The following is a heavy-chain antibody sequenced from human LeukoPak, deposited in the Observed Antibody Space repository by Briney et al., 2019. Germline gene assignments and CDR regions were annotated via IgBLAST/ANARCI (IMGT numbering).Heavy chain of an antibody. CDR3: ARDGHYYDSSGYPSDAFDI. CDR1: GFTFSSYG. Sequence: GGSLRLSCAASGFTFSSYGTSWVRQAPGKGLEWVSAISGSGGSTYYADSVKGRFTISRDNAKNTLYLQMNSLRAEDTAVYYCARDGHYYDSSGYPSDAFDIWGQGTMVTVSS. CDR2: ISGSGGST. V-gene: IGHV3-23*01. J-gene: IGHJ3*02. D-gene: IGHD3-22*01.